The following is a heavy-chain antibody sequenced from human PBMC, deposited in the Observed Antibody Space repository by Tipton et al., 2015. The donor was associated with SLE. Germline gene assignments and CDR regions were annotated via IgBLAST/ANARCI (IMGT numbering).Heavy chain of an antibody. J-gene: IGHJ3*02. V-gene: IGHV4-38-2*02. D-gene: IGHD1-7*01. CDR2: IYHGGGT. CDR1: GYSIHSGYY. CDR3: ARDGNWDYGFDGFDI. Sequence: TLSLTCAVSGYSIHSGYYWAWIRQSPGKGLEWIGNIYHGGGTHYNPPLKSRVTMSVDTSMNQFSLKLTSVTAADTAVYFCARDGNWDYGFDGFDIWGQGTMVTVSS.